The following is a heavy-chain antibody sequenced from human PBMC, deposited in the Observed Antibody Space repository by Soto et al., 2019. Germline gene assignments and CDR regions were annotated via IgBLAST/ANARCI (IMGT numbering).Heavy chain of an antibody. J-gene: IGHJ6*02. CDR2: IIPIFGTA. Sequence: GSPVKLSRKASGGTFSIYAISWGLQAPGQGLEWMGGIIPIFGTANYAQKFQGRVTITADESTSTAYMELSSLRSEDTAVYYCARGDTPDYYYYYGMDVWGQGTTVTVSS. CDR1: GGTFSIYA. D-gene: IGHD2-15*01. V-gene: IGHV1-69*13. CDR3: ARGDTPDYYYYYGMDV.